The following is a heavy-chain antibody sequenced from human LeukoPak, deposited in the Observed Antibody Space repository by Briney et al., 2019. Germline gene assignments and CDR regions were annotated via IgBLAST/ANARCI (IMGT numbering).Heavy chain of an antibody. CDR3: ARALRYGGNPDY. CDR2: IIPIFGTA. J-gene: IGHJ4*02. CDR1: GGTFSSYA. V-gene: IGHV1-69*13. D-gene: IGHD4-23*01. Sequence: SVKVSCKASGGTFSSYAISWVRQAPGQGLEWMGGIIPIFGTANYAQKFQGRVTITADESTSTAYMELSSLRSEDTAVYYCARALRYGGNPDYWGQGTLVTVSS.